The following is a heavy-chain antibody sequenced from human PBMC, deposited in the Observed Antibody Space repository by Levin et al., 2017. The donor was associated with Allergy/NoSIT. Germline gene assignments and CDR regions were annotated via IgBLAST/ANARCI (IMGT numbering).Heavy chain of an antibody. D-gene: IGHD3-22*01. CDR1: GFTFSSYG. CDR2: IWYDGSNK. J-gene: IGHJ4*02. Sequence: GESLKISCEASGFTFSSYGMHWVRQAPGKGLEWVAVIWYDGSNKYYADSVKGRFTISRDNSKNTLYLQMNSLRAEDTAVYYCAREYYDSSGYDWGQGTLVTVSS. V-gene: IGHV3-33*01. CDR3: AREYYDSSGYD.